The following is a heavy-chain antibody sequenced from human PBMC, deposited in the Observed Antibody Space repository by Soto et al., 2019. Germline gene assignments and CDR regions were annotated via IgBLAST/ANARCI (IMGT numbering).Heavy chain of an antibody. CDR3: ARRRHLDSSGWCFDY. D-gene: IGHD6-19*01. CDR2: IYYSGST. V-gene: IGHV4-39*01. Sequence: QLQLQESGPGLVKPSETLSLTCTVSGGSISSSSYYWGWIRQPPGKGLEWIGSIYYSGSTYYNPSLKSRVTISVDTSKNQFSLKLSSVTAADTAVYYCARRRHLDSSGWCFDYWGQGTLVTVSS. CDR1: GGSISSSSYY. J-gene: IGHJ4*02.